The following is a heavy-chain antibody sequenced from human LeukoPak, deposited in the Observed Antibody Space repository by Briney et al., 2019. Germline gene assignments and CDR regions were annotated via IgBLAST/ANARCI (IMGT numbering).Heavy chain of an antibody. Sequence: SETLSLTCAVSGVSFNDYYWSWVRQPPGKGLEWIGEINHSGYTNDSPSLKSRVTMSIDTSRKQFSLNLRSVTVADTAVYYCTRMTTGHDYWGKGTLVTVSS. CDR2: INHSGYT. J-gene: IGHJ4*02. CDR1: GVSFNDYY. CDR3: TRMTTGHDY. D-gene: IGHD4-17*01. V-gene: IGHV4-34*01.